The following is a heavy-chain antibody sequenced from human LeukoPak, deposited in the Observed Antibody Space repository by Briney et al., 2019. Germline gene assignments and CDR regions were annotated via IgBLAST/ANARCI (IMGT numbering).Heavy chain of an antibody. CDR3: AKDHIVVVTAPHDAFDI. D-gene: IGHD2-21*02. CDR2: ISYDGSNK. J-gene: IGHJ3*02. CDR1: GFTFSSYG. Sequence: GGSLRLSCAASGFTFSSYGMHWVRQAPGKGLEWVAVISYDGSNKYYADSVKGRFTISRDNSKNTLYLQMNSLRAEDTAVYYCAKDHIVVVTAPHDAFDIWGQGTMVTVSS. V-gene: IGHV3-30*18.